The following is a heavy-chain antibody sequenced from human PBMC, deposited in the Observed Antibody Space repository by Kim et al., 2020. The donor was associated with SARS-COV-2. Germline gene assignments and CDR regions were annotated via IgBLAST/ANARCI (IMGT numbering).Heavy chain of an antibody. V-gene: IGHV3-30*18. D-gene: IGHD2-8*01. CDR1: GFTFSSYG. CDR3: AKDLGYCTNGVCSPGDY. Sequence: GGSLRLSCAASGFTFSSYGMHWVRQAPGKGLEWVAVISYDGSNKYYADSVKGRFTISRDNSKNTLYLQMNSLRAEDTAVYYCAKDLGYCTNGVCSPGDYWGQGTLVTVSS. J-gene: IGHJ4*02. CDR2: ISYDGSNK.